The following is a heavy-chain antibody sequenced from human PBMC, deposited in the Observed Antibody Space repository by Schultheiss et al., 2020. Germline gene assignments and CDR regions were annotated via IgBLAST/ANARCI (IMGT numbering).Heavy chain of an antibody. CDR1: GFTFSSYG. D-gene: IGHD2-15*01. V-gene: IGHV3-30*18. CDR2: ISYDGSNK. Sequence: GGSLRLSCAASGFTFSSYGMHWVRQAPGKGLEWVAVISYDGSNKYYADSVKGRFTISRDNSQNTLYLQMNSLRAEDTAVYYCAKVHWSSSYHHYNIHGAFDIWGQGTLVTVSS. CDR3: AKVHWSSSYHHYNIHGAFDI. J-gene: IGHJ3*02.